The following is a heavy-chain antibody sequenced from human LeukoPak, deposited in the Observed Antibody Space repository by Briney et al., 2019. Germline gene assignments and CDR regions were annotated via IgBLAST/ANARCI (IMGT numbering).Heavy chain of an antibody. CDR3: ARGGPDTYYDFWGGYYTYNWFDP. V-gene: IGHV1-8*03. Sequence: GASVRVSCTASGYTFTSYDINWVPQATGHGLEWMGWINPNRGNTGYAQKFQGRVTITRNTSISTAYMELSSLRSEDTAVYYCARGGPDTYYDFWGGYYTYNWFDPWGQGTLVTVSS. J-gene: IGHJ5*02. CDR1: GYTFTSYD. D-gene: IGHD3-3*01. CDR2: INPNRGNT.